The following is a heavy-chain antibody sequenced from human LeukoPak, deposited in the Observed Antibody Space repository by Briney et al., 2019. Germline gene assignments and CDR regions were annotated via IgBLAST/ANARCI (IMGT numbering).Heavy chain of an antibody. CDR2: IYYSGST. D-gene: IGHD3-22*01. V-gene: IGHV4-30-4*01. CDR3: ARDARRSGYLYYYYYGMDV. J-gene: IGHJ6*02. Sequence: SETLSLTCTVSGGSLSSGDYYWSWIRQPPGKGLEWIGYIYYSGSTYYNPSLKSRVTISVDTSKNQFSLKLSSVTAADTAVYYCARDARRSGYLYYYYYGMDVWGQGTTVTVSS. CDR1: GGSLSSGDYY.